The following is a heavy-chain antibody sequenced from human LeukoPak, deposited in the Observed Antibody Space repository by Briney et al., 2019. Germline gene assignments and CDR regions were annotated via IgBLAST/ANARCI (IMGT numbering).Heavy chain of an antibody. CDR3: ARVPGSLEYSSGWDGAFDI. CDR2: IKSKTDGGTT. J-gene: IGHJ3*02. D-gene: IGHD6-19*01. Sequence: GGSLRLSYAASGFTFTNAWMSWVRQAPGKGLEWVGRIKSKTDGGTTDYAAPVKGRFTISRDDSKDTLYLQMNSLRAEDTAVYYCARVPGSLEYSSGWDGAFDIWGLGTMVTVSS. V-gene: IGHV3-15*05. CDR1: GFTFTNAW.